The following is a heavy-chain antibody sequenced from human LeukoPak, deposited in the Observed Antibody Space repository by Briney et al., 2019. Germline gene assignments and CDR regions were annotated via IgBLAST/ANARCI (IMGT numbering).Heavy chain of an antibody. CDR2: IYYSGST. V-gene: IGHV4-39*01. CDR1: GGSISSSSYY. D-gene: IGHD2-15*01. J-gene: IGHJ5*02. CDR3: ARRITAATVGFDP. Sequence: SETLSLTCTVSGGSISSSSYYWGWIRQPPGKGLEGIGRIYYSGSTYYNPSLKSRVTISVDTSKNEFSLKLSSVTAADTAVYYCARRITAATVGFDPWGQGTLVTVSS.